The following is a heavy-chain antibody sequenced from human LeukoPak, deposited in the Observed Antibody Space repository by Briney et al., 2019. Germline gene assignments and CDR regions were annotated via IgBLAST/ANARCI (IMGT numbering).Heavy chain of an antibody. J-gene: IGHJ4*02. V-gene: IGHV1-18*01. D-gene: IGHD6-19*01. CDR1: GYTFTSYG. CDR2: ISAYNGNT. Sequence: ASVKVSCKASGYTFTSYGISWVRQAPGQGLEWMGWISAYNGNTNYAQKLQGRVTMTTDTSTSTAYMELRSLRSDDTAVYYCARVLVEWLIPHCFDYWGQGTLVTVSS. CDR3: ARVLVEWLIPHCFDY.